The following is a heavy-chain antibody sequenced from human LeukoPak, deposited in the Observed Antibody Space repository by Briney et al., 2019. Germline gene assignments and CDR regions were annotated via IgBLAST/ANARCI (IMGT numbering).Heavy chain of an antibody. V-gene: IGHV1-69*06. CDR3: ARDRTGTSYWYFDC. Sequence: ASVKVSCKASGGTFSSYAISWVRQAPGQGLEWMGGIIPIFGTANYAQKLQGRVTLTADKSTSTAYMDLSSLRAEGTAVYYCARDRTGTSYWYFDCWGRGTLVTVSS. D-gene: IGHD1-1*01. CDR1: GGTFSSYA. CDR2: IIPIFGTA. J-gene: IGHJ2*01.